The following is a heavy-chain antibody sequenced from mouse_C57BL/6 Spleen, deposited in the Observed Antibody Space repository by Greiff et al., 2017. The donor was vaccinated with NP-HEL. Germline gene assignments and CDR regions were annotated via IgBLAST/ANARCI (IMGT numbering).Heavy chain of an antibody. CDR1: GFSLTSYG. Sequence: VQLQESGPGLVQPSLSLSITCTVSGFSLTSYGVHWVRQSPGKGLEWLGVIWSGGSTDYNAAFISRLSISKDNSKSQVFFKMNSLQADDTAIYYCASDYYGSSHWYFDVWGTGTTVTVSS. V-gene: IGHV2-2*01. D-gene: IGHD1-1*01. J-gene: IGHJ1*03. CDR3: ASDYYGSSHWYFDV. CDR2: IWSGGST.